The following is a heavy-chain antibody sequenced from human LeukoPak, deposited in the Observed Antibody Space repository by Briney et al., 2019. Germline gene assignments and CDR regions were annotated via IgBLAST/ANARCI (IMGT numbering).Heavy chain of an antibody. Sequence: ASVKVSCKASGYTFTGYYMHWVRQAPGQGLEWMGWINPDTGATNYAQKFQGRVTMTKDTSISTAYMDLSRLRSDDTAVYYCARDHDHNAFDIWGQGTMVTVSS. J-gene: IGHJ3*02. D-gene: IGHD3-16*01. CDR2: INPDTGAT. V-gene: IGHV1-2*02. CDR3: ARDHDHNAFDI. CDR1: GYTFTGYY.